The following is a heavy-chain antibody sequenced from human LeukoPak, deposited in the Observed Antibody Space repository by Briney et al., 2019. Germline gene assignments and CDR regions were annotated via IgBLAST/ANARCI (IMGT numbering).Heavy chain of an antibody. CDR2: IYYTGST. J-gene: IGHJ5*02. V-gene: IGHV4-39*02. D-gene: IGHD2-2*01. Sequence: SETLSLTCTVSGGSISSSSYYWGWIRQPPGKGLEWIGSIYYTGSTHYNPSLKSRVTISVDTSKNHFSLKLSSVTAADTAVYYCARPVRDRYCSSTSCRRQWFDPWGQGTLVTVSS. CDR3: ARPVRDRYCSSTSCRRQWFDP. CDR1: GGSISSSSYY.